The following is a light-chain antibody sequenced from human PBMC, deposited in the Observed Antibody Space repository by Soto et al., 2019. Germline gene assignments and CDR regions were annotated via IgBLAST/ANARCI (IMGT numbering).Light chain of an antibody. CDR2: EVS. CDR1: TSDVGVYNY. Sequence: QCALTQPSSVSGSPGQSITISYTGTTSDVGVYNYVSWYQQHPGKAPKLVISEVSNRPSGVFNRYSGSKSGNTASLTNFGLQAEDEADYYCSSYTLSSIRYGYGTGPKV. CDR3: SSYTLSSIRYG. V-gene: IGLV2-14*01. J-gene: IGLJ1*01.